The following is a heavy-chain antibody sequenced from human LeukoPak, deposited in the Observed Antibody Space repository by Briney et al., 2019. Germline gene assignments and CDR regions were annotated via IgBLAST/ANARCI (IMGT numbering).Heavy chain of an antibody. CDR2: IYYSGST. J-gene: IGHJ4*02. CDR3: ARTARLSNDNYGYPEPYFDY. D-gene: IGHD5-18*01. CDR1: GGSISSYY. Sequence: PSETLSLTCTVSGGSISSYYWSWIRQPPGNGLEWVGYIYYSGSTNYNPSLKSRVTISVDTSKNQFSLKLISVTAADTAVYYCARTARLSNDNYGYPEPYFDYWGQGTLVTVSS. V-gene: IGHV4-59*01.